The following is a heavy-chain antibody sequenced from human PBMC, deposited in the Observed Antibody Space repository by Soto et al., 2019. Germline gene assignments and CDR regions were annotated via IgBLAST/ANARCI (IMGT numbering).Heavy chain of an antibody. D-gene: IGHD3-10*01. Sequence: SETLSLTCTVSGGSISSGGYYWSWIRQHPGKGLEWIGYIYYSGSTYYNPSLKSRVTISVDTSKNQFSLKLSSVTAADTAVYYCARAGNYYGSGSYYNVYRFGPWGQGTLVTVSS. V-gene: IGHV4-31*03. J-gene: IGHJ5*02. CDR3: ARAGNYYGSGSYYNVYRFGP. CDR2: IYYSGST. CDR1: GGSISSGGYY.